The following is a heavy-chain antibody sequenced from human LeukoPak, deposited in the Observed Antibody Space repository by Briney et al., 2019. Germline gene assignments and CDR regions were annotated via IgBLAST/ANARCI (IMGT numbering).Heavy chain of an antibody. CDR2: ISSSSSYI. CDR3: ARATTILIDY. J-gene: IGHJ4*02. V-gene: IGHV3-21*01. D-gene: IGHD5-12*01. CDR1: GFTFSSYS. Sequence: GGSLRLSCAASGFTFSSYSMNWVRQAPGKGLEWVPSISSSSSYIHYADSVKGRFTISRDNAKNSLYLQMNSLRAEDTAVYYCARATTILIDYWGQGTLVTVSS.